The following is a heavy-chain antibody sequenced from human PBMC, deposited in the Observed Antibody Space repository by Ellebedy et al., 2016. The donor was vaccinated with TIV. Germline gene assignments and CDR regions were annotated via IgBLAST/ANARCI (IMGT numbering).Heavy chain of an antibody. CDR2: ISSSSSTI. CDR3: ARAAAGTVGNWFDF. J-gene: IGHJ5*01. D-gene: IGHD6-13*01. Sequence: PGGSLRLSCAASGFTFSDYSMNWVRQVPGKGLEWLSYISSSSSTIYYTDSVKGRLTISRDNAKNSLYLQMNSLRAEDSAVYYCARAAAGTVGNWFDFWGQGTLVTVSS. V-gene: IGHV3-48*04. CDR1: GFTFSDYS.